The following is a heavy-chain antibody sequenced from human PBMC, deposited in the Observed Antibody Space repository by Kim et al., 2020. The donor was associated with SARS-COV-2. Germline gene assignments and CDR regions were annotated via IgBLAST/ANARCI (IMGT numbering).Heavy chain of an antibody. CDR3: ARKPPLWFGECWFDP. CDR2: IYYSGST. D-gene: IGHD3-10*01. CDR1: GGSISSSSYY. V-gene: IGHV4-39*07. J-gene: IGHJ5*02. Sequence: SETLSLTCTVSGGSISSSSYYWGWIRQPPGKGLEWIGSIYYSGSTYYNPSLKSRVTISVDTSKNQFSLKLSSVTAADTAVYYCARKPPLWFGECWFDPWGQGTLVTVSS.